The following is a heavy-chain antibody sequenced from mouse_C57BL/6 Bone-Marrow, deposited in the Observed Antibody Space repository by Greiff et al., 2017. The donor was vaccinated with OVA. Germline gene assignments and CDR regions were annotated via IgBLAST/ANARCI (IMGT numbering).Heavy chain of an antibody. D-gene: IGHD2-3*01. CDR2: IHPNSGST. CDR3: ARPSDGYYKGYYFDY. V-gene: IGHV1-64*01. CDR1: GYTFTSYW. J-gene: IGHJ2*01. Sequence: QVQLQQPGAELVKPGASVKLSCKASGYTFTSYWMHWVKQRPGQGLEWIGMIHPNSGSTNYNEKFKIKATLTVDKSSSTAYMQLSSLTSEDSAVYYCARPSDGYYKGYYFDYWGQGTTLTVSS.